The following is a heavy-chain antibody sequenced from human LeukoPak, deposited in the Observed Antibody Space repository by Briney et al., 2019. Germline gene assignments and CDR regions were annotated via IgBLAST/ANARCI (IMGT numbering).Heavy chain of an antibody. Sequence: GGSLRLSCAASGFTFSRYAMSWVRQAPGKGLEWVSVISANAGSTYYADSVKGRFTISRDNSKNTLYLQMSSLRAEDAAVYYCAKEGEYSTGYYYFDCWGRGTLVTVSS. CDR3: AKEGEYSTGYYYFDC. CDR2: ISANAGST. D-gene: IGHD2-8*02. V-gene: IGHV3-23*01. CDR1: GFTFSRYA. J-gene: IGHJ4*02.